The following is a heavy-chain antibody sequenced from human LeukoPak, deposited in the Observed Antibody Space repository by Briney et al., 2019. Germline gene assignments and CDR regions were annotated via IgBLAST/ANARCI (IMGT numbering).Heavy chain of an antibody. Sequence: QPGGSLRLSCAASGNYWMHWVRQAPGKGLVWVSHINSDGSWTSYADSVKGRFTISRDNAKNTLYLQMNSLRAEDTAVYYCARTGDFDYWGQGILVTVSS. J-gene: IGHJ4*02. CDR1: GNYW. CDR3: ARTGDFDY. V-gene: IGHV3-74*01. CDR2: INSDGSWT. D-gene: IGHD7-27*01.